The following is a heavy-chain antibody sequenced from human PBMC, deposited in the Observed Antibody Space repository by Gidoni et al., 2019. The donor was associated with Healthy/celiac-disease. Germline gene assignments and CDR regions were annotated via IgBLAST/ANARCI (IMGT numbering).Heavy chain of an antibody. CDR2: IIPIFGTA. Sequence: QVQLVQSGAEVKKPGSSVKVSCKASGGTFSSYAISWVRLAPGQGLEWMGGIIPIFGTANYAQKFQGRVTITADESTSTAYMELSSLRSEDTAVYYCARVQNLDQIVVVPAAMHYYYYGMDVWGQGTTVTVSS. CDR3: ARVQNLDQIVVVPAAMHYYYYGMDV. CDR1: GGTFSSYA. J-gene: IGHJ6*02. V-gene: IGHV1-69*01. D-gene: IGHD2-2*01.